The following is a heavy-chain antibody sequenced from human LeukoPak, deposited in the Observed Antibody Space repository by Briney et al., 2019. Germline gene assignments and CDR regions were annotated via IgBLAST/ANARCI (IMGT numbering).Heavy chain of an antibody. J-gene: IGHJ4*02. D-gene: IGHD2-15*01. CDR1: GFPFSSYS. V-gene: IGHV3-21*01. CDR3: ARDLVYCSGASCYQRVFDY. Sequence: PGGSLRLSCAASGFPFSSYSMNWVRQAPGKGLEWVSSISSSFSHIYYADSVKGRFTISRDNAKNSLYLHMNSLRAEDTAVYYCARDLVYCSGASCYQRVFDYWGQGSLVTVSS. CDR2: ISSSFSHI.